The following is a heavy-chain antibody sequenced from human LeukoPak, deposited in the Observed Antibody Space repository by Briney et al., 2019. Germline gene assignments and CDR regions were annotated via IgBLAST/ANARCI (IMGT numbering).Heavy chain of an antibody. J-gene: IGHJ3*02. CDR2: IYSSGST. V-gene: IGHV4-4*07. Sequence: SETLSLTCTVSGGSISSYYWRWIRQPAGKGLEWIGRIYSSGSTNYNPSLKSRVTMSVDTSKNQFSLKLSSVTAADTAVYYCARGAASSAFDIWGQGTMVTVSS. D-gene: IGHD3-16*01. CDR1: GGSISSYY. CDR3: ARGAASSAFDI.